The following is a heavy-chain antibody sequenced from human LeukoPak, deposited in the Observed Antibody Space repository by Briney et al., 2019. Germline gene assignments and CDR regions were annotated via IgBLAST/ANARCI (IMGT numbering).Heavy chain of an antibody. Sequence: ASVKISCKXSGYTFTDYYMHWVQQAPGKGLEWMGLVDPEDGETIYAEKFQGRVTITADTSTDTAYMELSSLRSEDTAVYYCATFRHSSGYYGPLLWGQGTLVTVSS. CDR2: VDPEDGET. CDR3: ATFRHSSGYYGPLL. D-gene: IGHD3-22*01. J-gene: IGHJ4*02. V-gene: IGHV1-69-2*01. CDR1: GYTFTDYY.